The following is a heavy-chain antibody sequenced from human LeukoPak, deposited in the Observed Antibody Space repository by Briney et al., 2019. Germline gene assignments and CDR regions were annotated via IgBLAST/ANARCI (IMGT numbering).Heavy chain of an antibody. CDR2: INWNGGST. Sequence: GGSLRLSCAASGFTFDDYGMSWVRQAPGKGLEWVSGINWNGGSTGYADSVKGRFTISRDNAKNSLYLQMNSLRAEDTALYYCARENCGGSCFYYYYYYMDVWGKGTTVTVSS. CDR1: GFTFDDYG. CDR3: ARENCGGSCFYYYYYYMDV. V-gene: IGHV3-20*04. J-gene: IGHJ6*03. D-gene: IGHD2-15*01.